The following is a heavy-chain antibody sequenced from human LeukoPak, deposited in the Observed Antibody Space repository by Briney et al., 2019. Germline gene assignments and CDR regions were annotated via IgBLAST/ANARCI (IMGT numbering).Heavy chain of an antibody. D-gene: IGHD1-26*01. CDR2: IYSGGST. CDR1: GFTVSSNY. V-gene: IGHV3-66*01. Sequence: GGSLRLSCAASGFTVSSNYMSWVRQAPGKGLEWVSVIYSGGSTYYADSVKGRFTISRDNSKNTLYLQMNSLRAEDTAVYYCARDRPIIRGSYSLGSAFDIWGQGTMVTVSS. J-gene: IGHJ3*02. CDR3: ARDRPIIRGSYSLGSAFDI.